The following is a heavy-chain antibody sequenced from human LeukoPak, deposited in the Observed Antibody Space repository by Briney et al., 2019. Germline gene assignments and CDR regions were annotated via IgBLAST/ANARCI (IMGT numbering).Heavy chain of an antibody. J-gene: IGHJ4*02. D-gene: IGHD6-13*01. CDR2: IKQDGSEK. Sequence: GGSLRLSCAASGFTFSHYWMTWVRQAPGGGLEWVANIKQDGSEKYYVDSMKGRFTISRDNAKNSLYLQMNSLRAEDTAVYYCARAWIAAAGSFDYWGQGTLVTVSS. CDR1: GFTFSHYW. V-gene: IGHV3-7*01. CDR3: ARAWIAAAGSFDY.